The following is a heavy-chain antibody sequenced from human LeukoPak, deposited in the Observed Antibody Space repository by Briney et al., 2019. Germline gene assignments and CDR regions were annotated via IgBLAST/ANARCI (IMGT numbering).Heavy chain of an antibody. V-gene: IGHV1-24*01. J-gene: IGHJ3*02. Sequence: ASVKVSCKVSGYTLTELSMHWVRQAPGKGLEWMGGFDPEDGETIYARKFQGRVTMTEDTSTDTAYMELSSLRSEDTAVYYCATDRRVVVPAAADAFDIWGQGTMVTVSS. CDR2: FDPEDGET. CDR3: ATDRRVVVPAAADAFDI. CDR1: GYTLTELS. D-gene: IGHD2-2*01.